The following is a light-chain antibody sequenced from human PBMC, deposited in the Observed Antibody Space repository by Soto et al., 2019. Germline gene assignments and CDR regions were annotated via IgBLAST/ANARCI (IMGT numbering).Light chain of an antibody. CDR1: SSDVGVYNY. V-gene: IGLV2-14*01. CDR2: EVS. Sequence: QSALTQPASVSGSPGQSITISCTGTSSDVGVYNYVSWYQQHPGKAPKLMIYEVSNRPSGVSNRFYGSKSGNTASLTISGLQAEDEADYYCSSYTSSSTLYVFGTGTKVTVX. J-gene: IGLJ1*01. CDR3: SSYTSSSTLYV.